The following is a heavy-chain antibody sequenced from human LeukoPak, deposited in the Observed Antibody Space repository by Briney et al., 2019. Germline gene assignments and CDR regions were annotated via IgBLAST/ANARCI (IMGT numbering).Heavy chain of an antibody. CDR1: GFTFSSYA. J-gene: IGHJ4*02. CDR2: ISSSSSYI. D-gene: IGHD3-22*01. Sequence: GGSLRLSCAASGFTFSSYAMSWVRQAPGKGLEWVSSISSSSSYIYYADSVKGRFTISRDNAKNSLYLQMNSLRAEDTAVYYCARDFPYDSSGYCSDYWGQGTLVTVSS. CDR3: ARDFPYDSSGYCSDY. V-gene: IGHV3-21*01.